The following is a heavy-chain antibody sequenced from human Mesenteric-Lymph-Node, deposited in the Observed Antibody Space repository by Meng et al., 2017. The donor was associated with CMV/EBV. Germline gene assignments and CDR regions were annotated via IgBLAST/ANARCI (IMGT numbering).Heavy chain of an antibody. V-gene: IGHV1-69*05. CDR3: ARDWYRGTYSDIDY. Sequence: SVKVSCKASGGTFSSYAISWVRQAPGQGLEWMGGIIPIFGTANYAQKLQGRVTMTTDTATSTAYMELRSLRSDDTAVYYCARDWYRGTYSDIDYWGQGTLVTVSS. J-gene: IGHJ4*02. CDR2: IIPIFGTA. D-gene: IGHD1-26*01. CDR1: GGTFSSYA.